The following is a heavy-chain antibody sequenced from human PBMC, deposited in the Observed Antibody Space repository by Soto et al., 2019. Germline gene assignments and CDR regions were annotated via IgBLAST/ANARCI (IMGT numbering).Heavy chain of an antibody. Sequence: GGSLRLSCAASGFTFSSYAMSWVRQAPGKGLEWVSAISGSGGSTYYADSVKGRFTISRDNSKNTLYLQMNSLRAEDTAVYYWAKDLYYYDSSGYYYWGQGTLVTVSS. CDR1: GFTFSSYA. V-gene: IGHV3-23*01. CDR2: ISGSGGST. J-gene: IGHJ4*02. CDR3: AKDLYYYDSSGYYY. D-gene: IGHD3-22*01.